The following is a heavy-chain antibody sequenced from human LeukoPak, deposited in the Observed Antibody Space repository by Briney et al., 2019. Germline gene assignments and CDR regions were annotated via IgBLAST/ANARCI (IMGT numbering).Heavy chain of an antibody. CDR3: ARDTDYSGMDV. V-gene: IGHV3-66*02. Sequence: GGSLRLSCAASGFTVSSNYMSWVRQAPGTGLEWVSLIYSGGYSGVNTYYADSVKGRFTVSRDNSKNTLYLQMNSLGAEDTAVYYCARDTDYSGMDVWGKGTTVTVSS. D-gene: IGHD4-17*01. CDR1: GFTVSSNY. CDR2: IYSGGYSGVNT. J-gene: IGHJ6*04.